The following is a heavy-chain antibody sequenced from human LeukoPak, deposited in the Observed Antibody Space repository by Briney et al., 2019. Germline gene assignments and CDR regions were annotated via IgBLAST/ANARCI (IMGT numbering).Heavy chain of an antibody. CDR2: INHSGST. CDR1: GGSFSGYY. Sequence: SETLSLTCAVYGGSFSGYYWSWIRQPPGKGLEWIGEINHSGSTNCNPSLKSRVTISVDTSKNQFSLKLSSVTAADTAVYYCARGPAGATTRKDFDYWGQGTLVTVSS. CDR3: ARGPAGATTRKDFDY. J-gene: IGHJ4*02. D-gene: IGHD1-26*01. V-gene: IGHV4-34*01.